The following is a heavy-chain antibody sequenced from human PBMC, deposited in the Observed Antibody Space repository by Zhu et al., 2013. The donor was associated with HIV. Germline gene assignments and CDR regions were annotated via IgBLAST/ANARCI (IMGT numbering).Heavy chain of an antibody. CDR3: AKSSCSSTSCFLDYFDS. J-gene: IGHJ4*02. Sequence: VQLVESGGGVVQPGRSLRLSCAASGFIFSTYGMHWVRQAPGKGLEWVAVITHSGITTYYADSAKGRFTISRDNSKNTLYLQMNSLRIEDTAVYYCAKSSCSSTSCFLDYFDSWGQGTLVTVSP. CDR1: GFIFSTYG. V-gene: IGHV3-30*18. D-gene: IGHD2-2*01. CDR2: ITHSGITT.